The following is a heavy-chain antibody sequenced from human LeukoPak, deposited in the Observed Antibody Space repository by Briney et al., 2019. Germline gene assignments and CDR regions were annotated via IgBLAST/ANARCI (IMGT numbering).Heavy chain of an antibody. CDR1: GFTFIAYW. CDR3: ARDLNWLLFDY. J-gene: IGHJ4*02. D-gene: IGHD3-9*01. Sequence: PGGPLRLSCEAPGFTFIAYWMHWVRQAPGKGLAWVSRVKYDGSTTTYADSVRGRFTISRDNAKNILYLQMNSLRVEDTAVYYCARDLNWLLFDYWGQGTLVTVSS. V-gene: IGHV3-74*01. CDR2: VKYDGSTT.